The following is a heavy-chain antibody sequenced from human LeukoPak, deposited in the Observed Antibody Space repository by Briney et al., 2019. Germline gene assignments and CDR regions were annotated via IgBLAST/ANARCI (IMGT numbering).Heavy chain of an antibody. V-gene: IGHV4-59*01. CDR1: GGAISSYY. Sequence: PSETLSLTCTVSGGAISSYYWSWIRQPPGEGLGWIGYIYYSGSTNYNPSLKSRVTISVDTSKNQFSLKLSSVTAADTAVYYCARGRLNVATTYYYYYGMDVWGQGTTVTVSS. CDR2: IYYSGST. CDR3: ARGRLNVATTYYYYYGMDV. D-gene: IGHD5-12*01. J-gene: IGHJ6*02.